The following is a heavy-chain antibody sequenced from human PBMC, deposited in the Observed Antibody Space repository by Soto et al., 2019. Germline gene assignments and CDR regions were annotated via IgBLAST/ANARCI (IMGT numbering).Heavy chain of an antibody. D-gene: IGHD6-19*01. CDR2: IIPICGTV. J-gene: IGHJ6*02. CDR1: GGTFRTYA. CDR3: AKGAVAGTPTSYYYSGMDV. Sequence: QVQLLQSGAEVKKPGSSVRVSCEASGGTFRTYAISWVRQAPGQGLEWMGEIIPICGTVNYAQKFQGRVTITADESTTTVYMDLRSLRSEDTAVYYCAKGAVAGTPTSYYYSGMDVWGQGTTVTVSS. V-gene: IGHV1-69*12.